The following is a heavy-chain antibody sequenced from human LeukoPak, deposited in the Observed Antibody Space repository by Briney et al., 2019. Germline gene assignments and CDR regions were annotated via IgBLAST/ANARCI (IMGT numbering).Heavy chain of an antibody. CDR1: GFTFDDYA. V-gene: IGHV3-9*01. D-gene: IGHD3-9*01. CDR2: ISWNSGSI. J-gene: IGHJ3*02. Sequence: PGGSLRLSCAASGFTFDDYAMHWVRQAPGKGLEWVSGISWNSGSIGYADSVKGRFTISRDNAKNSLYLQMNSLRAEDTALYYCAKGLSFYDILTGYYAFDIWGQGTMVTVSS. CDR3: AKGLSFYDILTGYYAFDI.